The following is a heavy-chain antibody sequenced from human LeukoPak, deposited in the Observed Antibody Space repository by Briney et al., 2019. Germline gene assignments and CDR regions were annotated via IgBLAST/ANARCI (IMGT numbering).Heavy chain of an antibody. V-gene: IGHV4-34*01. CDR2: IKHSGST. J-gene: IGHJ4*02. Sequence: SETLSLTCAVYGGSFSGYYWSWIRQPPGKGLEWIGEIKHSGSTNYNPSLKSRVTISVDTSKNQFSLKLSSVTAADTAVHYCARGRTYYYDSSGYYYNFDYWGQGTLVTVSS. D-gene: IGHD3-22*01. CDR3: ARGRTYYYDSSGYYYNFDY. CDR1: GGSFSGYY.